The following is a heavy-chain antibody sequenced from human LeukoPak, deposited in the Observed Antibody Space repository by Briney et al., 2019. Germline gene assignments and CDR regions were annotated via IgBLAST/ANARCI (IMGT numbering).Heavy chain of an antibody. Sequence: GGSLRLSCAASGFTFSSHYMSWVRQAPGKGLEWVSVIYSGGSTYYADSVKGRFTVSRDNSKNTLYLQMSSLRAEDTAIFYCARGGNYGGNTGYFDYWGQGALVTVSS. D-gene: IGHD4/OR15-4a*01. CDR2: IYSGGST. J-gene: IGHJ4*02. CDR3: ARGGNYGGNTGYFDY. CDR1: GFTFSSHY. V-gene: IGHV3-53*01.